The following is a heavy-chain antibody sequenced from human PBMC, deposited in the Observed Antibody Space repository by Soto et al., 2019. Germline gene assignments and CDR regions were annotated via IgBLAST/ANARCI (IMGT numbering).Heavy chain of an antibody. CDR3: ARTGLLWFGELLPKYNWFDP. CDR1: GGSFSGYY. CDR2: INHSGST. V-gene: IGHV4-34*01. D-gene: IGHD3-10*01. J-gene: IGHJ5*02. Sequence: PSETLSLTCAVYGGSFSGYYCSWIRQPPWKGLEWIGEINHSGSTNYNPSLKSRVTISVDTSKNQFSLKLSSVTTADTAVYYCARTGLLWFGELLPKYNWFDPWGQGTLVTVSS.